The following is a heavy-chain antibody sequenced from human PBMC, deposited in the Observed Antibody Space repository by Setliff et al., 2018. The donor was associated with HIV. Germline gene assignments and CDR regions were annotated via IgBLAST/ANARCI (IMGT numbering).Heavy chain of an antibody. Sequence: PSETLSLTCTVSGGSISSGSYYWNWIRQPAGKGLEWIGHIYSSGSTYYNPSLKTRVTISVDGSKNQFSLKLKSVTAADTAVYYCARWHPPYGFWEEDYWGQGTLVTVSS. CDR3: ARWHPPYGFWEEDY. CDR2: IYSSGST. J-gene: IGHJ4*02. CDR1: GGSISSGSYY. D-gene: IGHD3-10*01. V-gene: IGHV4-61*09.